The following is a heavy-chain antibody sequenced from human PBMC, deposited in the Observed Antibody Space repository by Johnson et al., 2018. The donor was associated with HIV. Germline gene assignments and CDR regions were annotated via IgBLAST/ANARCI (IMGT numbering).Heavy chain of an antibody. CDR1: GFTVSRNH. CDR2: ISSSCSTI. CDR3: ARDSSVVTTEAFDI. Sequence: QVQLVESGGGLIQPGGSPRLSCAASGFTVSRNHMSWVRQAPGKGLEWVSYISSSCSTIYYADSVKGRFTISRDNAKNSLYLQMNSLRAEDTAGYYCARDSSVVTTEAFDIWGQGTMVTVSS. J-gene: IGHJ3*02. V-gene: IGHV3-11*04. D-gene: IGHD2-21*02.